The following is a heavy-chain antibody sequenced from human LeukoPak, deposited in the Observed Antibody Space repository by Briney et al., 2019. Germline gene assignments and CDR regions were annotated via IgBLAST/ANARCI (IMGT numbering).Heavy chain of an antibody. CDR3: ARLRDYDFWSGYPSWFDP. CDR2: IIPIFGTA. CDR1: GYTFTSYA. J-gene: IGHJ5*02. Sequence: SVKVSCKASGYTFTSYAMNWVRQAPGQGLEWMGGIIPIFGTANYAQKFQGRVTITADESTSTAYMELSSLRSEDTAVYYCARLRDYDFWSGYPSWFDPWGQGTLVTVSS. D-gene: IGHD3-3*01. V-gene: IGHV1-69*13.